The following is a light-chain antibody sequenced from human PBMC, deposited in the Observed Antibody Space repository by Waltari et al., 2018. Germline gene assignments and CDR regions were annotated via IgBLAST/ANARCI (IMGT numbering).Light chain of an antibody. CDR2: SAS. Sequence: DIQMTQSPSSLSAFVGDRVTITCRARQGIGNDLGWYQQKPGKAPKRLIYSASSLQPGVPSRFSVSGSGTEFTLTISSLQPEDFASYYCLQYNNYPWTFGQGTKVEIK. CDR1: QGIGND. CDR3: LQYNNYPWT. V-gene: IGKV1-17*01. J-gene: IGKJ1*01.